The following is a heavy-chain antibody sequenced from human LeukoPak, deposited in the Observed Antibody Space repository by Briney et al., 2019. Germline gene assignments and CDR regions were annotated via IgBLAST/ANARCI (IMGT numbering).Heavy chain of an antibody. V-gene: IGHV4-61*02. CDR3: ARMGVVSIDY. CDR2: IYTSGST. D-gene: IGHD2-21*01. Sequence: SETLSLTCTVSGGSISSGSYYWSWIRQPAGKGLEWIGRIYTSGSTNYNPSLKSRVIISVDRSKNQFSLKLSSVTAADTAVYYCARMGVVSIDYWGQGTLVTVFS. CDR1: GGSISSGSYY. J-gene: IGHJ4*02.